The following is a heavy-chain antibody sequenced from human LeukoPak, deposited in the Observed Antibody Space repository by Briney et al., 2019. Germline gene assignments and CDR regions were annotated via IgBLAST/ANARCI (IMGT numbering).Heavy chain of an antibody. Sequence: GGSLRLSCAASKFTFSSYAMNWVRQAPGKGLEWVSYISSSGSTIYYADSVKGRFTISRDNAKNSLYLQMSSLRAEDTAVYYCARARNIYSSDWYRPFDYWGQGTLVTVSS. V-gene: IGHV3-48*03. CDR2: ISSSGSTI. CDR1: KFTFSSYA. D-gene: IGHD6-19*01. J-gene: IGHJ4*02. CDR3: ARARNIYSSDWYRPFDY.